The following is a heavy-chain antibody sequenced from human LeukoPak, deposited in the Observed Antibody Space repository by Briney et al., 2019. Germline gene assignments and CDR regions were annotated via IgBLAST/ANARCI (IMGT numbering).Heavy chain of an antibody. CDR2: ISPYNGNT. Sequence: ASVKVSCKASGYTFISYGISWVRQAPGQGLEWMGWISPYNGNTNYAQKLKGRVTMTTDTSTSTAYMELRSLRSDDTAVYYCARVAYYTEYSGYDTYYFDYWGQGTLVTVSS. D-gene: IGHD5-12*01. CDR1: GYTFISYG. V-gene: IGHV1-18*04. J-gene: IGHJ4*02. CDR3: ARVAYYTEYSGYDTYYFDY.